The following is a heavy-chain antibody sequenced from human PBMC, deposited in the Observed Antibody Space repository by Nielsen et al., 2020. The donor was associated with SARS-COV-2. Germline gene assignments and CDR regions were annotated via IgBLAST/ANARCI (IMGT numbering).Heavy chain of an antibody. Sequence: GESLKISCAASGFTFSSYGMLWVRQAPGKGLEWVAVIWYDGSNKYYADSVKGRFTISRDNSKNTLYLQMNSLRAEDTAVYYCARRQIQLWGQSGGMDVWGQGTTVTVSS. CDR1: GFTFSSYG. D-gene: IGHD5-18*01. CDR2: IWYDGSNK. J-gene: IGHJ6*02. V-gene: IGHV3-33*01. CDR3: ARRQIQLWGQSGGMDV.